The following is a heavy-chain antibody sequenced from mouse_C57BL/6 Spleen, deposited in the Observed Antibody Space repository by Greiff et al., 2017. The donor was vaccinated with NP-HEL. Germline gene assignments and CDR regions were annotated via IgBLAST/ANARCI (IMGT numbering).Heavy chain of an antibody. D-gene: IGHD2-4*01. Sequence: QVQLQQPGAELVMPGASVKLSCKASGYTFTSYWMHWVKQRPGQGLEWIGEIDPSDSYTNYNQKFKGKSTLTVDKSSSTAYMQLSSLTSEDSAVYYCARSRGLRRGYYAMDYWGQGTSVTVSS. J-gene: IGHJ4*01. V-gene: IGHV1-69*01. CDR1: GYTFTSYW. CDR3: ARSRGLRRGYYAMDY. CDR2: IDPSDSYT.